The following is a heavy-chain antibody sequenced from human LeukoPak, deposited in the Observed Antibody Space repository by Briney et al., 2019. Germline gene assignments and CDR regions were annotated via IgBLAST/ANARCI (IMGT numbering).Heavy chain of an antibody. Sequence: PSETLSLTCSVSGGSISSSSYYWGWIRQPPGKGLEWIGSIYYSGSTYYNPSLKSRVTISVDTSKNQFSLKLSSVTAADTAVYYCARSAYYYGSGSYIPHQNLNWFDPWGQGTLVTVSS. CDR3: ARSAYYYGSGSYIPHQNLNWFDP. D-gene: IGHD3-10*01. V-gene: IGHV4-39*01. CDR1: GGSISSSSYY. J-gene: IGHJ5*02. CDR2: IYYSGST.